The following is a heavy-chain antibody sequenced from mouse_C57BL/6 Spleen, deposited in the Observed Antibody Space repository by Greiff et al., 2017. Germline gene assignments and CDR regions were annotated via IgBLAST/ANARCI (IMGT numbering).Heavy chain of an antibody. CDR2: INPNNGGT. CDR3: AREGNYEFAY. Sequence: EVQLHHSGPELVKPGASVKIPCKASGYTFTDYNMDWVKQSHGKGLECIGDINPNNGGTIYHQKFKGKATLTVDQSSSTAYMELRSLTSEDTAVYDCAREGNYEFAYWGQGTLVTVSA. D-gene: IGHD1-1*01. CDR1: GYTFTDYN. V-gene: IGHV1-18*01. J-gene: IGHJ3*01.